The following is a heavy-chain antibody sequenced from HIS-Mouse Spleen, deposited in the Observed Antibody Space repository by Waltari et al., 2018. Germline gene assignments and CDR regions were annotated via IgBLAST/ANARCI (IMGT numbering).Heavy chain of an antibody. CDR3: AKDKHHAFDY. CDR1: GFTFSSYG. J-gene: IGHJ4*02. CDR2: ISYDGSNK. Sequence: QVQLVESGGGVVQPGRSRRLSCAASGFTFSSYGMHWVRQAPGKGLEWVEVISYDGSNKYYADSVKGRFTISRDNSKNTLYLQMNSLRAEDTAVYYCAKDKHHAFDYWGQGTLVTVSS. V-gene: IGHV3-30*18.